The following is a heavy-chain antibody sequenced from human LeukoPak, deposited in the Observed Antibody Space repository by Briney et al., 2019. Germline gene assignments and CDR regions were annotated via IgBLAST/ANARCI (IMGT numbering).Heavy chain of an antibody. Sequence: PSETLSLTCTVSGGSLSSYYWSWVRQPAGKGLEWIGRIYTSGSTNYNPSLKSRVTISVDTSKNQFSLKLSSVTAADTAVYYCARSQVRAWFDPWGQGTLVTVSS. J-gene: IGHJ5*02. V-gene: IGHV4-4*07. CDR3: ARSQVRAWFDP. CDR2: IYTSGST. CDR1: GGSLSSYY.